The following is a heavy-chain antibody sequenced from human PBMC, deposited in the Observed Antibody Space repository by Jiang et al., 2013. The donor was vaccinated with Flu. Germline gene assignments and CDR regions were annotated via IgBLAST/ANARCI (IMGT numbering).Heavy chain of an antibody. D-gene: IGHD6-19*01. J-gene: IGHJ5*02. V-gene: IGHV4-39*01. CDR1: GGSSSSYSYY. CDR2: ISYSGST. Sequence: GPGLVKPSETLSLTCSVSGGSSSSYSYYWGWIRQPPGEGLEWIGYISYSGSTYYNPSLKGRVTISADTSTNQFFLRLSSVTAADTAVYSCARIGGLAVAGTENWFDPWGQGTLVTVSS. CDR3: ARIGGLAVAGTENWFDP.